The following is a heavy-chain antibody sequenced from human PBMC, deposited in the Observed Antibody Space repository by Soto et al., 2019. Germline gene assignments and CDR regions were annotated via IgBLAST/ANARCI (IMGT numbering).Heavy chain of an antibody. CDR1: AFTVRSNY. Sequence: GGSLRLSCAASAFTVRSNYMSWVRQAPGKGLEWVSTISSDGGTSYTAAAKGRFAISRDNSKNTLYLQMNSLTAEDKAVYYCARDVMSVAGSADYWGQGTLVTVSS. V-gene: IGHV3-53*01. D-gene: IGHD6-19*01. CDR2: ISSDGGT. J-gene: IGHJ4*02. CDR3: ARDVMSVAGSADY.